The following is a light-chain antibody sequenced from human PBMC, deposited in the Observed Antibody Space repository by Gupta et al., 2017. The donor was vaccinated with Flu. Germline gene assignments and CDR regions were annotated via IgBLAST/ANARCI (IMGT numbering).Light chain of an antibody. V-gene: IGKV1-9*01. Sequence: DIQLTQSPSFLSASVGDRVTITCRASQGISSYLAWDQQKPGKAPKLLIYAAYTLKRGVPSRFSGSGSGTEFTLTSRRRQNEDFATYDHQHLTTFTFGHGTKVDIK. CDR3: QHLTTFT. CDR1: QGISSY. J-gene: IGKJ3*01. CDR2: AAY.